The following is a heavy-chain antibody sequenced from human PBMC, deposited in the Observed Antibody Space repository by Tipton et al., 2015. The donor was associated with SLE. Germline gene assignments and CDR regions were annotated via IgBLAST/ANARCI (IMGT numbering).Heavy chain of an antibody. J-gene: IGHJ3*01. V-gene: IGHV4-39*07. CDR2: VYHSGST. D-gene: IGHD6-19*01. Sequence: TLSLTCTVSGDSIGSSSYFWGWIRQSPGKGLEWIGSVYHSGSTRYNPSFQSRVTITVDTSKNQFSLNLKSVTAADTAIYYCAREKENTGWFWLNAFDVWGRGTLVTVS. CDR3: AREKENTGWFWLNAFDV. CDR1: GDSIGSSSYF.